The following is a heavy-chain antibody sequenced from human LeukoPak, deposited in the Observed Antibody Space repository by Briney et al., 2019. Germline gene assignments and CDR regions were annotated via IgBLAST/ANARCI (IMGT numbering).Heavy chain of an antibody. J-gene: IGHJ4*02. CDR2: INHSGST. CDR1: GGSFSGYY. CDR3: ARHLGIVGATWSSEVDY. Sequence: SETLSLTCAVYGGSFSGYYWIWIRQPPGKGLEWIGEINHSGSTNYNPSLKSRVTISVDTSKNQFSLKLSSVTAADTAVYYCARHLGIVGATWSSEVDYWGQGTLVTVSS. V-gene: IGHV4-34*01. D-gene: IGHD1-26*01.